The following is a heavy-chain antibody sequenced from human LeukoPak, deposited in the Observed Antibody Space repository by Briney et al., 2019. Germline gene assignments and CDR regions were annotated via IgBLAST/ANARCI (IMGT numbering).Heavy chain of an antibody. V-gene: IGHV4-34*01. J-gene: IGHJ6*03. CDR2: INHSGSA. Sequence: TSETLSLTCAVYDGSFSGYYCSWIRQPPGKGLEWIGEINHSGSANYNPSLKSRVTILLDMSKNQFSLKLSSVTAADTAVYYCARPGYSSSWYPWDYYYYMDVWGKGTTVTVSS. CDR3: ARPGYSSSWYPWDYYYYMDV. CDR1: DGSFSGYY. D-gene: IGHD6-13*01.